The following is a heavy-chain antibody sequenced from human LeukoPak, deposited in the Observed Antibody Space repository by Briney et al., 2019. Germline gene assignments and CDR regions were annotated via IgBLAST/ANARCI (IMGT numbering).Heavy chain of an antibody. D-gene: IGHD3-10*01. CDR2: ISYDGSNK. V-gene: IGHV3-30-3*01. CDR1: GFTFSSYA. CDR3: ARGFGYANDAFDI. J-gene: IGHJ3*02. Sequence: PGGSLRLSCAASGFTFSSYAMHWVRQAPGKGLEWVAVISYDGSNKYYADSVKGRFTISRDNSKNTLYLQMNSLRAEDTAVYYCARGFGYANDAFDIWGQGTMVTVSS.